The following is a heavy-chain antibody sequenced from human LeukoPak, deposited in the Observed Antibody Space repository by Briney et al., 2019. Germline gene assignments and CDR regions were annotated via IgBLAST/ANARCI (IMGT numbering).Heavy chain of an antibody. V-gene: IGHV4-39*01. CDR3: VRLIVGDYFDS. CDR2: IYFTGTT. J-gene: IGHJ4*02. D-gene: IGHD1-26*01. CDR1: GGSISSTSFY. Sequence: SETLSLTCTVSGGSISSTSFYWVWIRQPPGKGLDWLGTIYFTGTTYYNPSLNNRVTISVDTSNNRFSLKVSSVTAADTAVYYCVRLIVGDYFDSWGQGTLVTVSS.